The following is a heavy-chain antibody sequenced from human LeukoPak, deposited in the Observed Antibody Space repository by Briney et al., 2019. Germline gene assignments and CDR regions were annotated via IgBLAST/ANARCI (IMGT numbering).Heavy chain of an antibody. Sequence: GGSLRLSCAASGFSVARNYVSWVRQAPGKGLEWVSLMYSGGGTSYADSVKGRFTISRDTSKNTLYLQMSSLRAEDTALYYCARYDNGKDYFDYWGQGTLVTVSS. CDR2: MYSGGGT. J-gene: IGHJ4*02. CDR1: GFSVARNY. V-gene: IGHV3-53*01. D-gene: IGHD1-1*01. CDR3: ARYDNGKDYFDY.